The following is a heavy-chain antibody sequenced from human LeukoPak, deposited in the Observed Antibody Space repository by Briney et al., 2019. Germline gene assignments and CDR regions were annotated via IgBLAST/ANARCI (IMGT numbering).Heavy chain of an antibody. CDR3: ARHEKLGQFDY. D-gene: IGHD3-10*01. J-gene: IGHJ4*02. V-gene: IGHV4-59*08. CDR2: VYYSGSA. Sequence: SQTLSLTCTVSSGSISSYYWSWIRQPPGKGLEWIGYVYYSGSANYNPSLKSRVTISVDTSKNQFSLKLSSVTAADTAVYYCARHEKLGQFDYWGQGTLATVSS. CDR1: SGSISSYY.